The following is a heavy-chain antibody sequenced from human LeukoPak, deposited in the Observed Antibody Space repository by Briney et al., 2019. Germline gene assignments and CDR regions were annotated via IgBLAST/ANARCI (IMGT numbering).Heavy chain of an antibody. D-gene: IGHD3-10*01. Sequence: ASVKVSCKASGYTFTSYDINWVRQATGQGLEWMGWMNPNSGNTGYAQKFQGRVTITRNTSISTAYMELSSLRSDDTAVYYCARDRGVPGGFFYWGQGTLVTVSS. V-gene: IGHV1-8*03. CDR2: MNPNSGNT. CDR3: ARDRGVPGGFFY. J-gene: IGHJ4*02. CDR1: GYTFTSYD.